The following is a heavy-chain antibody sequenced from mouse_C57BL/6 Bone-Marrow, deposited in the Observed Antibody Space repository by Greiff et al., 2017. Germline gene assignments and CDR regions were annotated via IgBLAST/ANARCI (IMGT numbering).Heavy chain of an antibody. V-gene: IGHV1-54*01. D-gene: IGHD3-1*01. CDR3: ARRRGGYY. J-gene: IGHJ4*01. CDR2: INPGSGGT. Sequence: QVQLQQSGAELVRPGTSVKVSCKASGYAFTNYLIEWVKQRPGQGLEWIGVINPGSGGTNYNEKFKGKATLTADKSSSTAYMQLSSLTSEDSAVYFCARRRGGYYWGQGTSVTVSS. CDR1: GYAFTNYL.